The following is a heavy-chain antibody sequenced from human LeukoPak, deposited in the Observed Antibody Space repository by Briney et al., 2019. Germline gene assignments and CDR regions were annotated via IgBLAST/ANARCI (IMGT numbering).Heavy chain of an antibody. CDR3: ARGGRLSSDGSWTWFDP. CDR2: IYPGDSDT. CDR1: GYSFTSHW. J-gene: IGHJ5*02. D-gene: IGHD2-15*01. Sequence: GESLKISCKSSGYSFTSHWIGWVRQMPGKGLEWMGFIYPGDSDTRYSPSFQGQVTMSADKSITTAYLQWSSLKASDTAMYYCARGGRLSSDGSWTWFDPWGQGTLVTVSS. V-gene: IGHV5-51*01.